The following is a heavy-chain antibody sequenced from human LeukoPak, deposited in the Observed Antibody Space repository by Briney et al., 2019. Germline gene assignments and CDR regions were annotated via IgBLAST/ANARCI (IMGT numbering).Heavy chain of an antibody. Sequence: GGSLRLSCEASGVTFSSYVMSWVRQAPGKGPEWVSGISGSGGGTYYADSVKGRFAISRDNSKSTLYLRMNSLRAEDTAVYYCVQEGPRGLAFDIWGQGTKVTVSS. CDR3: VQEGPRGLAFDI. CDR1: GVTFSSYV. CDR2: ISGSGGGT. V-gene: IGHV3-23*01. J-gene: IGHJ3*02.